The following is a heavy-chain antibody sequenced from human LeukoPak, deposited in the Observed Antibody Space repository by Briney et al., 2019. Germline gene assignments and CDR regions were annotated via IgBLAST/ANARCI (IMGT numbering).Heavy chain of an antibody. CDR2: ISPNSGDT. D-gene: IGHD2-21*01. Sequence: ASVTVSCKGSGYIFTGYYMHWMRQAPGQGLEWMGWISPNSGDTNYAQRFQGGVTMTRDTSISTAYMELSRLRSDDTAIYYCARSLWSQSPPPNYWGQGTLVTVSS. J-gene: IGHJ4*02. CDR3: ARSLWSQSPPPNY. V-gene: IGHV1-2*02. CDR1: GYIFTGYY.